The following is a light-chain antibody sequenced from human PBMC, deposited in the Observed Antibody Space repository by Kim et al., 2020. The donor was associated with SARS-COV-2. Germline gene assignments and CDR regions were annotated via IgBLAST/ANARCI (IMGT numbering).Light chain of an antibody. CDR2: GKN. CDR1: SLRIYY. V-gene: IGLV3-19*01. Sequence: ALGQTVRITCQGASLRIYYASWYQQKPGQAPVLVIYGKNNRPSGIPDRFSGSSSGKTASLTITGAQAEDEADYYCNSRDTSGNHWVFGGGTQLTVL. CDR3: NSRDTSGNHWV. J-gene: IGLJ3*02.